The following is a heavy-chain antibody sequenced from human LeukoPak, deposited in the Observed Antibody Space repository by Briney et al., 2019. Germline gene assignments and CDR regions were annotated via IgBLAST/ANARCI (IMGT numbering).Heavy chain of an antibody. D-gene: IGHD1-1*01. CDR1: GFTFSDYD. V-gene: IGHV3-13*01. CDR3: ARVAKERVGGVYYFDY. CDR2: IGTAGDT. J-gene: IGHJ4*02. Sequence: GGSLRLSCAASGFTFSDYDMHWVRQATGKGLEWASAIGTAGDTYYTGSVKGRFTISRENAKNSLYLQMNSLRAGDTAVYYCARVAKERVGGVYYFDYWGQGTLVTVSS.